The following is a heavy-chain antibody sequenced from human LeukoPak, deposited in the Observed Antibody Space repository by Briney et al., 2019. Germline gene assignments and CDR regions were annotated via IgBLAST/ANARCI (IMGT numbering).Heavy chain of an antibody. Sequence: PGGSLRLSCAASGITFSRSWMSWVRQAPGKGLEWVAFIKEDGGEIFYVDSVKGRFTIPRDNAENFLYLQMNSLRAEDTAVYYCARDRGGRSGLDDWGQGTLVIVSS. CDR3: ARDRGGRSGLDD. D-gene: IGHD2-15*01. CDR1: GITFSRSW. J-gene: IGHJ4*02. V-gene: IGHV3-7*04. CDR2: IKEDGGEI.